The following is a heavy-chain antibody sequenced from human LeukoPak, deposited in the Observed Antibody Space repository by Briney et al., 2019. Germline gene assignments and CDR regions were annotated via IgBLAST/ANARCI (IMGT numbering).Heavy chain of an antibody. CDR3: TRQEVGARFDY. Sequence: PGGSLRLSCAASAFTFSDSTIHWVRQASGKGLEWVGRIRGKANDYATGYSASVKGRLTISRDDSKNTAYLQMDSLKTEDAAVYYCTRQEVGARFDYWGHGTLVTVSS. D-gene: IGHD5-12*01. CDR1: AFTFSDST. V-gene: IGHV3-73*01. CDR2: IRGKANDYAT. J-gene: IGHJ4*01.